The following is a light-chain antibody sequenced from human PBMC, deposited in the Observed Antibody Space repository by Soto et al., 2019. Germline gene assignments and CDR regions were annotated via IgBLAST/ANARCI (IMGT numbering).Light chain of an antibody. CDR2: GAS. V-gene: IGKV3-20*01. CDR1: RRVSSH. J-gene: IGKJ1*01. Sequence: EIVLTQSPGTLSLSPGERATLSCRASRRVSSHLAWYQQKPGQAPRLLIYGASSRATGIPDRFSGSGSGTDFTLTISRLEPEDFAVYYCQQYGSSSWTFGQGTKVDIK. CDR3: QQYGSSSWT.